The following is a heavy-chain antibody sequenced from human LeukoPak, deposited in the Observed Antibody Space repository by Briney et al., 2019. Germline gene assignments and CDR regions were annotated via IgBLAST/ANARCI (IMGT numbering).Heavy chain of an antibody. CDR2: ISSSGTYK. J-gene: IGHJ4*02. D-gene: IGHD1-1*01. CDR1: GFLFSNYG. V-gene: IGHV3-21*01. Sequence: PGGSLRLSCAASGFLFSNYGMNWVRQAPGKGLEWVSSISSSGTYKYYAASLKGRFTISRDSAKNSLYLQMNSLRAEDTAVYYCASTLRYRFDSWGQGALVTVSS. CDR3: ASTLRYRFDS.